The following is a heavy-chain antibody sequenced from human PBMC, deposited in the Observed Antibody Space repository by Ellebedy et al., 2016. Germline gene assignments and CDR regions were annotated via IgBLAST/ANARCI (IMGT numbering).Heavy chain of an antibody. CDR1: GFTVSSNY. J-gene: IGHJ3*02. CDR3: ARRIVGTTDTFDI. D-gene: IGHD1-26*01. CDR2: IYSSGYT. Sequence: GESLKISCAASGFTVSSNYMSWVRQAPGKGLEWVSHIYSSGYTYYADSVKGRFTISRDNFKNTLFLQMISLGAEDTAIYYCARRIVGTTDTFDIWGQGTMVTVSS. V-gene: IGHV3-53*01.